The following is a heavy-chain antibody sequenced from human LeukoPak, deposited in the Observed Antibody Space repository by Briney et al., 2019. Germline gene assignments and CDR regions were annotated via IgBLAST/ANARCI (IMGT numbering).Heavy chain of an antibody. J-gene: IGHJ6*03. D-gene: IGHD3-16*01. V-gene: IGHV4-59*01. CDR2: IYYSGST. CDR1: GGSISSYY. CDR3: ARAHMITSYYYYYYMDV. Sequence: SETLSLTCTVSGGSISSYYWSWIRQPPGKGLEWIGYIYYSGSTNYNPSLKSRVTISVDTSKNQFSLKLSSVTAADTAVYYCARAHMITSYYYYYYMDVWGKGTTVTISS.